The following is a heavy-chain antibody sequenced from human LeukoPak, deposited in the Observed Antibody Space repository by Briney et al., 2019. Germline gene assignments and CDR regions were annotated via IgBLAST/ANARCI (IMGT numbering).Heavy chain of an antibody. CDR2: IYYSGST. V-gene: IGHV4-59*08. D-gene: IGHD3-10*01. CDR3: ARHSNYGSGSYYRYWFDP. J-gene: IGHJ5*02. Sequence: SETLSLTCTVSGVSISSYYWSWIRQPPGKGLEWIGYIYYSGSTNYNPSLKSRVTISVDTSKNQFSLKLSSVTAADTAVYYCARHSNYGSGSYYRYWFDPWGQGTLVTVSS. CDR1: GVSISSYY.